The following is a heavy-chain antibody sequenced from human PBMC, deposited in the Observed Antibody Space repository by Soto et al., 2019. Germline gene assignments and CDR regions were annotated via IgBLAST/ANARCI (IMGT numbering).Heavy chain of an antibody. V-gene: IGHV3-33*01. CDR2: IWYDGSNK. Sequence: GGSLRLSCAASGFTFSSFGMHWVRQAPGKGLEWVAVIWYDGSNKYYVDSVKGRFTISRDNSKNTLYLQMNSLRAEDTAVYYCARGPPSIVREVMIFYFDYWGQGTLVTVSS. CDR1: GFTFSSFG. J-gene: IGHJ4*02. CDR3: ARGPPSIVREVMIFYFDY. D-gene: IGHD3-10*01.